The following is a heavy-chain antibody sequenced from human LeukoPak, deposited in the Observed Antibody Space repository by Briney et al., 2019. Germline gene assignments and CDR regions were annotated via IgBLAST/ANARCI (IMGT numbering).Heavy chain of an antibody. CDR2: IKSKAHGGTT. CDR1: GFTFKNAW. Sequence: PGGSLRLSCAASGFTFKNAWMSWVRQAPGKGLEWVGRIKSKAHGGTTDYAAPVKDRFTISRDDSKNTLYLQMNSLKTEDTAVYYCTTILSDYGDYFDYWGQGALVTVSS. V-gene: IGHV3-15*01. CDR3: TTILSDYGDYFDY. D-gene: IGHD4-17*01. J-gene: IGHJ4*02.